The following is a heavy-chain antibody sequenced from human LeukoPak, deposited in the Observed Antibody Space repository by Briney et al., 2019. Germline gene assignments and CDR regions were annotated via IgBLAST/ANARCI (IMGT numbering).Heavy chain of an antibody. D-gene: IGHD3-22*01. Sequence: GASVKVSCKASGYTFTGYYMHWVRQAPGQGLEWMGWINPNSGGTNYAQKFQGRVTMTRDTSISTAYMELSSLRSEDTAVYYCARPSLFYYDSSGYYYHWGQGTLVTVSS. J-gene: IGHJ5*02. CDR2: INPNSGGT. CDR1: GYTFTGYY. CDR3: ARPSLFYYDSSGYYYH. V-gene: IGHV1-2*02.